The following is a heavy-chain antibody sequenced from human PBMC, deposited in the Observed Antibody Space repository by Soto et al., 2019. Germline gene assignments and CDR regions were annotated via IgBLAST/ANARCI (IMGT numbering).Heavy chain of an antibody. CDR1: EFTFNNYA. V-gene: IGHV3-23*01. Sequence: VGSLRLSCAAPEFTFNNYAMTWVRQAPGKGLECVSSISDSGGTANYADSVKGRFTISRDNSKNTLYLQMNSLRAEDTAVYYCARRQGPRPYYYAVDVWGQGTTVTVSS. CDR3: ARRQGPRPYYYAVDV. D-gene: IGHD6-6*01. CDR2: ISDSGGTA. J-gene: IGHJ6*02.